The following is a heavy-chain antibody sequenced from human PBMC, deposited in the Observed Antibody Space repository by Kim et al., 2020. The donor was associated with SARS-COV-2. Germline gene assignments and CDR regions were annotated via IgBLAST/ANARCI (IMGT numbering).Heavy chain of an antibody. Sequence: GGSLRLSCAASGFTFSSYEMNWVRQAPGKGLEWVSYISCSGSTIYYADSVKGRFTISRDNAKNSLYLQMNSLRAEDTTVYYCARESIAARPGRPGGYYYYGMDVWGQGTTVTVSS. CDR1: GFTFSSYE. D-gene: IGHD6-6*01. CDR2: ISCSGSTI. V-gene: IGHV3-48*03. J-gene: IGHJ6*02. CDR3: ARESIAARPGRPGGYYYYGMDV.